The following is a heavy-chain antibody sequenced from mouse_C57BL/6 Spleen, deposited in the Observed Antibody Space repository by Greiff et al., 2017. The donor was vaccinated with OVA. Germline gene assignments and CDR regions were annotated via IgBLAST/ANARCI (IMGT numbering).Heavy chain of an antibody. Sequence: EVQGVESGGGLVKPGGSLKLSCAASGFTFSSYTMSWVRQTPEKRLEWVATISGGGGNTYYPDSVKGRFTISRDNAKNTLYLQMSSLRSEDTALYYCARGGDGYLYYFDYWGQGTTPTVSS. CDR1: GFTFSSYT. J-gene: IGHJ2*01. V-gene: IGHV5-9*01. CDR3: ARGGDGYLYYFDY. CDR2: ISGGGGNT. D-gene: IGHD2-3*01.